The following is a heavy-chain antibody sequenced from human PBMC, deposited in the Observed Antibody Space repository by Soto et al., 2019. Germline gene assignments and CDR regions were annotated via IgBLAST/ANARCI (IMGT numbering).Heavy chain of an antibody. D-gene: IGHD1-26*01. CDR3: ARRYGSAIDY. V-gene: IGHV4-59*08. CDR1: GGTISSWY. CDR2: IYYSGST. Sequence: QVQLQESGPGLVKPSETLSLTCTVSGGTISSWYWSWIRQPPGKGLEWIGYIYYSGSTNCNPSLKGRVTISVDTSKNQFSLTLSSVTAADTAVYYCARRYGSAIDYWGQGTLGTVSS. J-gene: IGHJ4*02.